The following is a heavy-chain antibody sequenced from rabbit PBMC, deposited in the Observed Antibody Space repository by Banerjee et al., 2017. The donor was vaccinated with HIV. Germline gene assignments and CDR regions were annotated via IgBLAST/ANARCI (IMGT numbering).Heavy chain of an antibody. D-gene: IGHD6-1*01. CDR1: GFSFSDRDV. Sequence: QDQLEESGGGLVKPEGSLTLTCKASGFSFSDRDVMCWVRQAPGKGLEWIACINTATAKAVYATWAKGRFTISKTSSTTVTLQMTSLTAADTATYFCARGEHFSVGFSAFAIYLDLWGPGTLVTVS. V-gene: IGHV1S45*01. CDR2: INTATAKA. CDR3: ARGEHFSVGFSAFAIYLDL. J-gene: IGHJ4*01.